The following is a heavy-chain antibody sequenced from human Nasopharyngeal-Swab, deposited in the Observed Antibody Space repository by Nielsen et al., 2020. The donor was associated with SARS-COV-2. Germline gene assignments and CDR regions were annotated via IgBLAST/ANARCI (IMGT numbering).Heavy chain of an antibody. V-gene: IGHV4-61*02. CDR2: LYTSGTT. J-gene: IGHJ6*03. D-gene: IGHD1-1*01. CDR3: ARAILNLGRGDYMDV. Sequence: WIRQPPGKGLEWIGRLYTSGTTNYNPSLKSRVTISVDTSKDQFSLKLSSVTAADTAVYYCARAILNLGRGDYMDVWAKGTTVTVSS.